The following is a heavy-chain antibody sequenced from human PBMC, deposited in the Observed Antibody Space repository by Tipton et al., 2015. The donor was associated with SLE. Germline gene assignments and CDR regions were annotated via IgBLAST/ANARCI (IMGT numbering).Heavy chain of an antibody. V-gene: IGHV4-30-4*08. CDR3: AREGNGEDAFDI. J-gene: IGHJ3*02. D-gene: IGHD3-10*01. CDR1: GGSISSGDYY. CDR2: IYYSGST. Sequence: TLSLTCTVSGGSISSGDYYWSWIRQPPGKGLEWIGYIYYSGSTYYNPSLKSRVTISVDTSKNQFSLKLSSVTAADTAVYYCAREGNGEDAFDIWGQGTMVTVSS.